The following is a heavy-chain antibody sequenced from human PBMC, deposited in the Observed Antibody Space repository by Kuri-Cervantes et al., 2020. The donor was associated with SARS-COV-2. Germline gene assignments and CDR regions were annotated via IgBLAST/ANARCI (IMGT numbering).Heavy chain of an antibody. V-gene: IGHV5-51*01. Sequence: GGSLRLSCKGSGYSFTSYWIGWVRQMPGKGLEWMGIIYPGDSDTRYSPSFQGQVTISADKSISTAYQQWSSLKASDTAMYYCARGSSTGNYWYDYWGQGTLVTVSS. J-gene: IGHJ4*02. CDR2: IYPGDSDT. CDR1: GYSFTSYW. D-gene: IGHD1-1*01. CDR3: ARGSSTGNYWYDY.